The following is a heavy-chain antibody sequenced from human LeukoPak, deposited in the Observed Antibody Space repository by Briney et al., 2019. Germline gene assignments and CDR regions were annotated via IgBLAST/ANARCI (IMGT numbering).Heavy chain of an antibody. D-gene: IGHD3-3*01. Sequence: GGSLRLACAAYGFTFSSYSMNWVRQAPGKGLEWLSSISSSSSYIYYADSVKGRFTISRDNAKNSLYLQMNSLRAEDTAVYYCARDYGGVGDYFDYWGQGTLVTVSS. CDR1: GFTFSSYS. V-gene: IGHV3-21*01. CDR3: ARDYGGVGDYFDY. CDR2: ISSSSSYI. J-gene: IGHJ4*02.